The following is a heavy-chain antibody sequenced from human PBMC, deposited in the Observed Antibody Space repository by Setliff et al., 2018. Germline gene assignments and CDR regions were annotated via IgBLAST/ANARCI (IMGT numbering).Heavy chain of an antibody. CDR3: VRDRGAGWYWFDP. Sequence: PSETLSLTCNVYGGSFDTYYWSWIRQPPGKGLEWFGEINQSGSGDYNPSLQSRVAISVDTSKNYFSLDVSSVTAADTAVYYCVRDRGAGWYWFDPWGPGTLVTVSS. J-gene: IGHJ5*02. CDR2: INQSGSG. V-gene: IGHV4-34*01. D-gene: IGHD6-19*01. CDR1: GGSFDTYY.